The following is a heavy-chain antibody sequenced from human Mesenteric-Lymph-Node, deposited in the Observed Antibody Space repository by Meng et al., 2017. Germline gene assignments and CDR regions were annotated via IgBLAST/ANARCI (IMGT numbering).Heavy chain of an antibody. CDR3: ARASYYYGSGILHRYYYGMDV. CDR1: GYTFTSYY. V-gene: IGHV1-46*01. CDR2: INPSGGST. D-gene: IGHD3-10*01. J-gene: IGHJ6*02. Sequence: ASVKVSCKASGYTFTSYYMHWVRQAPGQGLEWMGIINPSGGSTSYAQKFQGRVTMTRDTSTSTVYMELSSLRSEDTAVYYCARASYYYGSGILHRYYYGMDVWGQGTTVTVS.